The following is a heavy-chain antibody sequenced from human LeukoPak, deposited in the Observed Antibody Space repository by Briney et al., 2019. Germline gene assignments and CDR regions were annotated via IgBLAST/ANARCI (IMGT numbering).Heavy chain of an antibody. CDR2: ISSSSSYT. J-gene: IGHJ6*02. CDR3: ARGDCSSTSCYGYYYYYGMDV. Sequence: PGGSLRLSCAASGFTFSDYYMSWIRQAPGKGLEWVSYISSSSSYTNYADSVKGRFTISRDSAKNSLYLQMNSLRAEDTAVYYCARGDCSSTSCYGYYYYYGMDVWGQGTTVTVSS. CDR1: GFTFSDYY. D-gene: IGHD2-2*01. V-gene: IGHV3-11*06.